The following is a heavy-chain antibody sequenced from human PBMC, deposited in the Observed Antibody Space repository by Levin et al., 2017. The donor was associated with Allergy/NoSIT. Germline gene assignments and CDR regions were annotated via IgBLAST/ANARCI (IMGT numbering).Heavy chain of an antibody. Sequence: PGGSLRLSCVASGFTFSDYAMHWARQAPGRGLEWVAVISYNGNIKYNADSVQGRFTISSSNSNNTLYLQMNSLRVEDTGVYYCASAYWTYTGKRDGREVWGQGTNVNVS. J-gene: IGHJ6*02. D-gene: IGHD1-1*01. CDR2: ISYNGNIK. V-gene: IGHV3-30*04. CDR1: GFTFSDYA. CDR3: ASAYWTYTGKRDGREV.